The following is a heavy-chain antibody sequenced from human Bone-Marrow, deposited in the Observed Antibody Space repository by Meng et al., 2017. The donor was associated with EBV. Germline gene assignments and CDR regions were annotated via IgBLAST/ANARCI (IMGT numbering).Heavy chain of an antibody. J-gene: IGHJ4*02. CDR1: AGSSSASC. CDR3: ARGSCYHARY. V-gene: IGHV4-34*01. Sequence: GGRRFTPSPTLSRPSAVTAGSSSASCWSWSRHAPGKGMEWIGEINHRASTNYNPSLKSRATISADTSKNQFALKLSSLTAADTALYYCARGSCYHARYWGQGTLVTVSS. CDR2: INHRAST. D-gene: IGHD2-2*01.